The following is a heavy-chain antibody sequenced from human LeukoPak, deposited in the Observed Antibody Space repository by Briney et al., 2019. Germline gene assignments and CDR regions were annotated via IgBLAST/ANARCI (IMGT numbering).Heavy chain of an antibody. J-gene: IGHJ3*02. D-gene: IGHD2-15*01. CDR3: AREKRYCSGGSCRPGAFDI. CDR2: MNPNSGNT. CDR1: GYTFTSYG. V-gene: IGHV1-8*02. Sequence: ASVKVSCKASGYTFTSYGISWVRQAPGQGLEWMGWMNPNSGNTGYAQKFQGRVTMTRNTSISTAYMELSSLRSEDTAVYYCAREKRYCSGGSCRPGAFDIWGQGTMVTVSS.